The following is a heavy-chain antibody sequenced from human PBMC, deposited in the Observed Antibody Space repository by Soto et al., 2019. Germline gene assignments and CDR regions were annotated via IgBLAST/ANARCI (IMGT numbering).Heavy chain of an antibody. CDR1: GGSISSSSYY. Sequence: SETLSLTCTVSGGSISSSSYYWGWIRQPPGKGLEWIGSIYYSGSTYYNPSLKSRVTISVDTSKNQFSLKLSSVTAADTAVYYCARHRRNDRITMIVVDHFDYWGQGTLVTVSS. CDR2: IYYSGST. D-gene: IGHD3-22*01. V-gene: IGHV4-39*01. CDR3: ARHRRNDRITMIVVDHFDY. J-gene: IGHJ4*02.